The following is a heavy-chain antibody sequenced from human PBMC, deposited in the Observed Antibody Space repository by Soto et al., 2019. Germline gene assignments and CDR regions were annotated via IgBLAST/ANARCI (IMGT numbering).Heavy chain of an antibody. D-gene: IGHD3-22*01. CDR2: IHSSGSI. V-gene: IGHV4-30-4*08. CDR3: ARDLDGLHDDNSGPYPRPG. Sequence: SETLSLTCTVSGGSISSGGYYWSWIRHAPGRGLEWIGYIHSSGSIYYNPSLKSRATMSIDTARNQFSLKVSSVTVADTAVYYCARDLDGLHDDNSGPYPRPGWGQGTLVTVSS. J-gene: IGHJ1*01. CDR1: GGSISSGGYY.